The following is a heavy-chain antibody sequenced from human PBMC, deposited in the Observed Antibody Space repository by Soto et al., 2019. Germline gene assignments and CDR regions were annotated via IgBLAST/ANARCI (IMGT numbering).Heavy chain of an antibody. CDR2: ISDEGLNT. CDR3: AKLIYPLNSSGLDV. D-gene: IGHD1-1*01. V-gene: IGHV3-30*18. J-gene: IGHJ6*02. CDR1: GFTFSSYD. Sequence: QVQLVQSGGGVVQPGRSLRLSCATSGFTFSSYDMQWVRHAPGKGLEWVALISDEGLNTYYADSVRGRFIISRDNSKNILYLQMHSLRPDDTAVYYCAKLIYPLNSSGLDVWGQGATVIVSS.